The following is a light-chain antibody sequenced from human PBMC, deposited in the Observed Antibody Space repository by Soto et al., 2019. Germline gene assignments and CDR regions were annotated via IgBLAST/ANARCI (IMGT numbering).Light chain of an antibody. J-gene: IGKJ1*01. CDR3: QQYGSSPKT. Sequence: EIVLTQSPGTLSLSPGDRATLSCRACQTISSTYLAWYQQKPGQAPRLLIYAASTRATGIPDRFSGSGSGTDFTLTISRLEPEDFAVYYCQQYGSSPKTFGQGTNVEI. V-gene: IGKV3-20*01. CDR1: QTISSTY. CDR2: AAS.